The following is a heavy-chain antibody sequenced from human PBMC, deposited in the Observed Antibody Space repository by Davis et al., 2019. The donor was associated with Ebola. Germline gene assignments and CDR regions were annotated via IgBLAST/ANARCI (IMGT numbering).Heavy chain of an antibody. Sequence: PSETLSLTCTVSGGSISSYYWSWIRQPPGKGLEWIGYIYYSGSTNYNPSLKSRVTISVDTSKNQFSLKLSSVTAADTAVYYCASPTRSEAARPYYYYGMDVGAKGPRSPSP. CDR3: ASPTRSEAARPYYYYGMDV. CDR2: IYYSGST. D-gene: IGHD6-6*01. CDR1: GGSISSYY. V-gene: IGHV4-59*12. J-gene: IGHJ6*02.